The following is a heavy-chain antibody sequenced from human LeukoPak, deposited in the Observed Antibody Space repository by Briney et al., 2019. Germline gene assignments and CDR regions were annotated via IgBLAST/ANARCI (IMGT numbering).Heavy chain of an antibody. V-gene: IGHV3-21*01. CDR2: ISSSSSYI. Sequence: GGSLRLSCAASGFTFSSYSMNWVRQAPGKGLEWVSSISSSSSYIYYADSVKGRFTISRDNAKNSLYLQMNSLRAEDTAVYYCARDHHVWFGEFPSFDYWGQGTLVTVSS. J-gene: IGHJ4*02. D-gene: IGHD3-10*01. CDR1: GFTFSSYS. CDR3: ARDHHVWFGEFPSFDY.